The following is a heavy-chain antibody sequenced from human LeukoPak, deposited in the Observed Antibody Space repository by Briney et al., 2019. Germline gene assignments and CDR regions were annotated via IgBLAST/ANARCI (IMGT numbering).Heavy chain of an antibody. D-gene: IGHD6-13*01. CDR2: LSADGSHK. CDR1: GFNFRNYG. V-gene: IGHV3-30*18. CDR3: AKGGVSDRGSWYGDYFDY. J-gene: IGHJ4*02. Sequence: GGSLRLSCEASGFNFRNYGMHWVRQAPGKGLEWVAVLSADGSHKQFADSVKDRFDISRDNSKQTLYLQMNGLKSEDTAVYYCAKGGVSDRGSWYGDYFDYWGQGTLVTVSS.